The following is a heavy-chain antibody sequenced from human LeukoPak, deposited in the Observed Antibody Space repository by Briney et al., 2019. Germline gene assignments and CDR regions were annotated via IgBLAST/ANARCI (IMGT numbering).Heavy chain of an antibody. CDR3: AKGPSYSSGWSLGPY. CDR1: GFIFSDYY. CDR2: ISNSGSII. V-gene: IGHV3-11*01. Sequence: PGGSLRLSCAASGFIFSDYYMSWIRQAPGKGLEWVSYISNSGSIIHYADSLKGRFTISRDNAKNSVYLQMNSLRAEDTAVYYCAKGPSYSSGWSLGPYWGQGTLVTVSS. D-gene: IGHD6-19*01. J-gene: IGHJ4*02.